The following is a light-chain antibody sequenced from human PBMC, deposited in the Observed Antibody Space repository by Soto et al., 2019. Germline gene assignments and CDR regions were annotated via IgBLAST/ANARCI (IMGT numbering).Light chain of an antibody. V-gene: IGLV2-23*01. J-gene: IGLJ3*02. Sequence: QSALTQPASVSGSPGQSITISCTGTSSDVGSYNLVSWYQQHPGKAPKLMIYEGSKRPSGVSNRFSGSKSGNTASLTISGLQAEDEADYYCCSYAGSSTRWVFGGGTQLTVL. CDR2: EGS. CDR3: CSYAGSSTRWV. CDR1: SSDVGSYNL.